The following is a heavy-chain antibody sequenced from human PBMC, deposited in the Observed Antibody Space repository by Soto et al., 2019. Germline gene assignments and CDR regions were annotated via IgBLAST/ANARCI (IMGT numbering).Heavy chain of an antibody. CDR1: GSTYTIDD. CDR2: MNPNSGNT. D-gene: IGHD2-2*01. V-gene: IGHV1-8*01. CDR3: ARGPMSCTSSSCPYFFDY. Sequence: ASVKVYCKGSGSTYTIDDINWVRQKPGQGLEWMGWMNPNSGNTGYAQKFQGRVTMTRNTSMSTASMELSSLRSEDTAVYYCARGPMSCTSSSCPYFFDYWAQGTLVTVS. J-gene: IGHJ4*02.